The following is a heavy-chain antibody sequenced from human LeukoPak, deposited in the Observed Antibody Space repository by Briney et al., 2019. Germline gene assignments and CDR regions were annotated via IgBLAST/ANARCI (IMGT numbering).Heavy chain of an antibody. J-gene: IGHJ4*02. CDR3: ARETGITGKSDY. CDR2: IYTSGST. CDR1: GDSISSYS. D-gene: IGHD1-20*01. Sequence: PSETLSLTCSVSGDSISSYSWNWIRQSAGKGLEWIGRIYTSGSTNYNPSLKSRVTISVDKSKNQFSLKLSSVTAADTAVYYCARETGITGKSDYWGQGTLVTVSS. V-gene: IGHV4-4*07.